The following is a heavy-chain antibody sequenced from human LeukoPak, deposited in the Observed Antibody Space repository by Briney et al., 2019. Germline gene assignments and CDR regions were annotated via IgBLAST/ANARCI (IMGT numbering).Heavy chain of an antibody. Sequence: PSETLSLTCTVSGGSISTFYWSWIRQPPGKGLEWIGNIYYTGSTNYNPSLKSRLTISLDTSKNQFSLKLTSVTAADTAVYFCARPASGAFDIWGRGTMVSVS. CDR1: GGSISTFY. CDR2: IYYTGST. D-gene: IGHD3-3*01. J-gene: IGHJ3*02. V-gene: IGHV4-59*08. CDR3: ARPASGAFDI.